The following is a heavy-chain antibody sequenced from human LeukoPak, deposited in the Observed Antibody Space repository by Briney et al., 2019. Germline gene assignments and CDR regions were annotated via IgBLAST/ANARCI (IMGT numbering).Heavy chain of an antibody. J-gene: IGHJ4*02. D-gene: IGHD4-17*01. CDR3: AKESYGDLYFDY. Sequence: GGSRRLSCAASGFTFSSYGMHWVRQAPSKGLEWVAVISYDGSNKYYADSVKGRFTISRDNSKNTLYLQMNSLRAEDTAVYYCAKESYGDLYFDYWGQGTLVPVSS. CDR1: GFTFSSYG. CDR2: ISYDGSNK. V-gene: IGHV3-30*18.